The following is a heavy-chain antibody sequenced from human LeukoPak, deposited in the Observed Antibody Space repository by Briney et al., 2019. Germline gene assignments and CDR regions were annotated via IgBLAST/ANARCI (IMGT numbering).Heavy chain of an antibody. V-gene: IGHV4-61*01. CDR3: ARGGYYYDSSGYPDPFDY. CDR1: GGSVSSGSYY. D-gene: IGHD3-22*01. CDR2: IYYSGST. Sequence: SETLSLTCTVPGGSVSSGSYYWSWIRQPPGKGLEWIGYIYYSGSTNYNPSLKSRVTISVDTSKNQFSLKLSSVTAADTAVYYCARGGYYYDSSGYPDPFDYWGQGTLVTVSS. J-gene: IGHJ4*02.